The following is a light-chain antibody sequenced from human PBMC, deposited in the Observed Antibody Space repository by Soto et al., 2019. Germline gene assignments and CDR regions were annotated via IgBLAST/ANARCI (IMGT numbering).Light chain of an antibody. Sequence: QSVLTQPPSVSAAPGQKVTISCSVRSSNIGGNSVSWYQQLPGTAPKLLIYDDNKRPSGIPDRFSGSKSGTSATLGITGFQTGDEAGYYCGSWDSRLSAYVFGTGTKVTVL. J-gene: IGLJ1*01. CDR2: DDN. CDR3: GSWDSRLSAYV. V-gene: IGLV1-51*01. CDR1: SSNIGGNS.